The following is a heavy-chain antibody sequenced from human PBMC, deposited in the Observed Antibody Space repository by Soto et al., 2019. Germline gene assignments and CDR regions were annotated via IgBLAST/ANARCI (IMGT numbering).Heavy chain of an antibody. D-gene: IGHD2-15*01. CDR1: GFTVSNNY. V-gene: IGHV3-53*01. CDR3: ARVPLGYCSGGSCPNGMDV. J-gene: IGHJ6*02. Sequence: GSLRLSCAASGFTVSNNYMSWVRQAPGKGLEWVSVIYSGGSTYYADSVKGRFTISRDNSKNTLYLQMNSLRAEDTAVYYCARVPLGYCSGGSCPNGMDVWGQGTTVTVSS. CDR2: IYSGGST.